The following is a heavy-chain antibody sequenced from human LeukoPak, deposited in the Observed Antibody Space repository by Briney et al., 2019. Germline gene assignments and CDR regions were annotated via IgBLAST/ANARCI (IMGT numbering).Heavy chain of an antibody. J-gene: IGHJ4*02. Sequence: SETLSLTCAVSGGSISSRNWWSWVRQPPGKGLEWIGEIHHSGSTNYNSSLKSRVTISVDTSKNHFSLKLSSVTAADTAVYYCARLRSPGDFDYWGQGTLVTVSS. CDR2: IHHSGST. CDR1: GGSISSRNW. V-gene: IGHV4-4*02. CDR3: ARLRSPGDFDY. D-gene: IGHD1-26*01.